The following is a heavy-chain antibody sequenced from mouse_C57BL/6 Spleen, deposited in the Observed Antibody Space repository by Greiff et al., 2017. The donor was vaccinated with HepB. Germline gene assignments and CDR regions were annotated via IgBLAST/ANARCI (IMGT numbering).Heavy chain of an antibody. J-gene: IGHJ2*01. CDR2: ISDGGSYT. D-gene: IGHD1-1*01. CDR3: ARDHGLLRGDY. V-gene: IGHV5-4*01. Sequence: EVMLVESGGGLVKPGGSLKLSCAASGFTFSSYAMSWVRQTPEKRLEWVATISDGGSYTYYPDNVKARFTISRDNAKNNLYLQMSHLKSEDTAMYYCARDHGLLRGDYWGQGTTLTVSS. CDR1: GFTFSSYA.